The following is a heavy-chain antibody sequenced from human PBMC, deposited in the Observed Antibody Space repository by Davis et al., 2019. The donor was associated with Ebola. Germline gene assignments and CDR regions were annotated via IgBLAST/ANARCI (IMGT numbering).Heavy chain of an antibody. J-gene: IGHJ5*01. D-gene: IGHD6-19*01. CDR3: AKARQWLVDS. V-gene: IGHV3-9*01. Sequence: PGGSLRLSCAASGFTFDDYAMHWVRQAPGKGLEWVSGISWNSGSIGYADSVKGRFTISRDNAKNSLYLQMNSLRAEDTALYYCAKARQWLVDSWGQGTLVTVSS. CDR2: ISWNSGSI. CDR1: GFTFDDYA.